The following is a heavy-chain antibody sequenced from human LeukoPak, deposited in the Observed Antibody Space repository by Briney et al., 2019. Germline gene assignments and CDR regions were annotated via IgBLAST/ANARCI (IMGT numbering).Heavy chain of an antibody. V-gene: IGHV1-69*05. CDR2: IIPIFGTA. CDR1: GGTFSSYA. Sequence: GASVKVSCKASGGTFSSYAISWVRQAPGQGRGWMGGIIPIFGTANYAQKCQGRVTITTDHSTNTAYLELSSLRYEDPDVYYYARGRWLQAPAPYMDVWGKGTTVTVSS. D-gene: IGHD5-24*01. J-gene: IGHJ6*03. CDR3: ARGRWLQAPAPYMDV.